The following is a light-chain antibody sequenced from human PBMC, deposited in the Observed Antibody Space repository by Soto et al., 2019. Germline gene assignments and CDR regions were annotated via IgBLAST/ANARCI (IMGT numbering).Light chain of an antibody. Sequence: EIVLTQSPGTLSLSPGERATLSCRASQSLNSNYLAWHQQKPGQAPRLLIYDTFSRATGIPDRFSGSGSGTEFPLTISRLEPEDFAXXXCQQYDYXITFGQGTRLEIK. V-gene: IGKV3-20*01. J-gene: IGKJ5*01. CDR1: QSLNSNY. CDR2: DTF. CDR3: QQYDYXIT.